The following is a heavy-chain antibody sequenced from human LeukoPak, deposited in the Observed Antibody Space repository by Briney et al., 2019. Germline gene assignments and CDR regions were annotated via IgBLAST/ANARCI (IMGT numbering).Heavy chain of an antibody. D-gene: IGHD5-12*01. CDR2: ISGSGGST. CDR3: AKDQGWWLRNYYFDY. CDR1: GFTFSSYA. J-gene: IGHJ4*02. V-gene: IGHV3-23*01. Sequence: PGGSLRLSCAASGFTFSSYAMSWVRQAPGKGLEWVSAISGSGGSTYYADSVKVRFTISRDNSKNTLYLQMNSLRAEDTAVYYCAKDQGWWLRNYYFDYWGQGTLVTVSS.